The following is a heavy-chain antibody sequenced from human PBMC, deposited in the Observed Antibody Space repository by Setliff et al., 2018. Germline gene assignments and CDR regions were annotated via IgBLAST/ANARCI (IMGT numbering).Heavy chain of an antibody. D-gene: IGHD3-10*01. Sequence: ASVKVSCKASGYMFRSYGINWMRQAPGQGFEWMGWISAYNDNTKSSQKFQDRITMTTDTTTSTSYMELRSLRSDDTAVYYCARIGPSNWGIRGYNWLDPWGQGTLVTASS. CDR2: ISAYNDNT. CDR1: GYMFRSYG. V-gene: IGHV1-18*04. CDR3: ARIGPSNWGIRGYNWLDP. J-gene: IGHJ5*02.